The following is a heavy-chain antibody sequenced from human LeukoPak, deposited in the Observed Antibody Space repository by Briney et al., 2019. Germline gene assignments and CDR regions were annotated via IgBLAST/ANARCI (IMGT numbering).Heavy chain of an antibody. Sequence: SETLSLTCAVYGGPFSGYFWSWIRQPPGKGLEWSGEINHSGSTNYNPSLKSRVTISVDTSKNQFSLKLSSVTAADTAVYYCARGRWLQAKVLADYWGQGTLVTVSS. CDR2: INHSGST. CDR3: ARGRWLQAKVLADY. CDR1: GGPFSGYF. V-gene: IGHV4-34*01. J-gene: IGHJ4*02. D-gene: IGHD5-24*01.